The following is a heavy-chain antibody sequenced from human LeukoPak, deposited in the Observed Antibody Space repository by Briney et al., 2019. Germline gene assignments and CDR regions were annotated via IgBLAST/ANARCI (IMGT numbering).Heavy chain of an antibody. CDR2: IIPIFGTA. J-gene: IGHJ4*02. Sequence: ASVKVSCKASGGTFSSYAISWVRQAPGQGPEWMGGIIPIFGTANYAQKFQGRVTITADKSTSTAYMELSSLRSEDTAVYYCARGRGIAAAPFDYWGQGTLVTVSS. D-gene: IGHD6-13*01. V-gene: IGHV1-69*06. CDR3: ARGRGIAAAPFDY. CDR1: GGTFSSYA.